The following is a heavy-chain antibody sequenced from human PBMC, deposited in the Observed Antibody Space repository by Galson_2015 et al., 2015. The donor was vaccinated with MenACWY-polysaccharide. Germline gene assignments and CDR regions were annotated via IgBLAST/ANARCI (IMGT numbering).Heavy chain of an antibody. Sequence: SLRLSCAASGFTFSTYSMNWVRQAPGKGLEWVSYMSRNTKYIFYSDSVKGRFTISRDTAKSTLYLQMSSLRAEDTAVYYCARDLGYGYSKDYWGQGILVTVSP. D-gene: IGHD5-18*01. CDR2: MSRNTKYI. CDR3: ARDLGYGYSKDY. V-gene: IGHV3-21*05. CDR1: GFTFSTYS. J-gene: IGHJ4*02.